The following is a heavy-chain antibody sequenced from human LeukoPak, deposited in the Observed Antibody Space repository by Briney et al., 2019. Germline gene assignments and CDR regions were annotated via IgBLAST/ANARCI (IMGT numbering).Heavy chain of an antibody. V-gene: IGHV3-21*01. Sequence: GGSLRLSCAASGFTFSSYAMSWVRQAPGKGLEWVSSITSSGTYTFYADSVKGRFTISKDNAKNSLYLQMDSLGPEDTAVYYCARDPYSGNYGTYYYYYMDVWGKGTTVTISS. CDR1: GFTFSSYA. D-gene: IGHD1-26*01. CDR2: ITSSGTYT. CDR3: ARDPYSGNYGTYYYYYMDV. J-gene: IGHJ6*03.